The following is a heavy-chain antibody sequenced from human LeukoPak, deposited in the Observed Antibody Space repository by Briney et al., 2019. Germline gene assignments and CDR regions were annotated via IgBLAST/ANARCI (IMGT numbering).Heavy chain of an antibody. Sequence: GGSLRLSCAASGFTFSSYWMHWVRQAPGKGLVWVSRINSDGSSTSYADSVKGRFTISRDNAKNTLYLQMNSLRAEDTAVYYCAKGVGYCSGGSCQQFDYWGQGTLVTVSS. D-gene: IGHD2-15*01. CDR2: INSDGSST. J-gene: IGHJ4*02. CDR1: GFTFSSYW. V-gene: IGHV3-74*01. CDR3: AKGVGYCSGGSCQQFDY.